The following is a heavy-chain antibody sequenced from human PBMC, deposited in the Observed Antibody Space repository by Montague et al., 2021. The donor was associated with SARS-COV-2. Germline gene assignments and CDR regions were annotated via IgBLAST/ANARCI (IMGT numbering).Heavy chain of an antibody. CDR3: AREWEVTSISYYYGLDV. V-gene: IGHV3-48*03. CDR1: GFAFTSYE. D-gene: IGHD2-21*02. CDR2: ISTDGSDI. Sequence: SLRLSCAASGFAFTSYEMHWVRQAPGKGLEWISYISTDGSDISYTDAVKGRFTISGDNAKNSLYLEMSSLRVEDTALYYCAREWEVTSISYYYGLDVWGPGTTVTVSS. J-gene: IGHJ6*02.